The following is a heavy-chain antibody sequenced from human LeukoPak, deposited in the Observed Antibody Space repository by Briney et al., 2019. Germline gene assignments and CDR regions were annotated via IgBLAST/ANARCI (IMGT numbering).Heavy chain of an antibody. CDR3: VRERAGFDY. CDR2: ISSISNYI. J-gene: IGHJ4*02. Sequence: GGSLRLSCAASGFTFSSYTMTWVRQAPGKGLEWVSSISSISNYIYYADSLKGRFTISRDNAKNSLYLQMNSLTADGTAVYYCVRERAGFDYWGQGTLVTVSS. CDR1: GFTFSSYT. V-gene: IGHV3-21*01.